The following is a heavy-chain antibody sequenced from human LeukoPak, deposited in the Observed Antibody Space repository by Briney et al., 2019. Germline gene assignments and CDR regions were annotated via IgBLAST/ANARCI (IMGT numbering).Heavy chain of an antibody. CDR1: GYTFTSYG. Sequence: ASVKVSCKASGYTFTSYGISWVRQAPGQGLEWMGWISAYNGNTNYAQRLQGRVTMTRDMSTSTVYMELSSLRSEDTAVYYCARGEGDGYNYGIDYWGQGTLVTVSS. CDR2: ISAYNGNT. J-gene: IGHJ4*02. CDR3: ARGEGDGYNYGIDY. D-gene: IGHD5-24*01. V-gene: IGHV1-18*01.